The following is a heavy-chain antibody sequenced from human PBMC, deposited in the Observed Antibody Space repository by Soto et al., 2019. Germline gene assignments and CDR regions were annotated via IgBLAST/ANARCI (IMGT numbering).Heavy chain of an antibody. D-gene: IGHD1-26*01. CDR2: IYYSGST. V-gene: IGHV4-59*12. J-gene: IGHJ5*02. CDR3: ARAIEWKTYMGWELWWFDP. CDR1: GGSISSYY. Sequence: SETLSLTCTVSGGSISSYYWSWIRQPPGKGLEWIGYIYYSGSTNCNPSLKSRVTISVDTSKNQFSLNLSSVTAADTAVYYCARAIEWKTYMGWELWWFDPWGKGTLVTVSS.